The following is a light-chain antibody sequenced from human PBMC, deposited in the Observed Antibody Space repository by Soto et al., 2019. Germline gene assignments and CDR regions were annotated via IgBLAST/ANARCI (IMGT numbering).Light chain of an antibody. V-gene: IGKV3-11*01. CDR3: QQRSNWPPS. J-gene: IGKJ5*01. CDR1: QSVSSY. CDR2: DVS. Sequence: EIVLTQSPATLSLSPGERATLSCRASQSVSSYLAWYQQKPGQAPRLLIYDVSNRATGIPARFSGSGSGTAFTLTINSLEPEDFALYYCQQRSNWPPSFGQGTRLDIK.